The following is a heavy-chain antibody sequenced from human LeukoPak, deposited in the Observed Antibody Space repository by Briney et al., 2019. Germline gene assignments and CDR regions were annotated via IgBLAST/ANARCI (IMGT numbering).Heavy chain of an antibody. CDR1: GAPTTTSNHY. V-gene: IGHV4-39*01. Sequence: PSETLSLTCTVSGAPTTTSNHYWGWIRQTPGKTLEWIANIYYSGHTLYNPSLKSRALISVDTSSNQFSLRLTSVTAADTAVYYCAAPSGPTNYSPVDFWGQGTSVSVSS. D-gene: IGHD2-15*01. CDR2: IYYSGHT. CDR3: AAPSGPTNYSPVDF. J-gene: IGHJ4*02.